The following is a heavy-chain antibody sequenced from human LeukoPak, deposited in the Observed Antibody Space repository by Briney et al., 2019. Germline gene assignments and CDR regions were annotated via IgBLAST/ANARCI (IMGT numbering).Heavy chain of an antibody. Sequence: GGTLRLSRAASGFTLSSYWMNGVPHAPGKGLEGVADKKQDGSEKYYVGSVKGHFTISRGSAKISLYLPMNSLSAEHTAVYACARDQSPTSGYSSGWYENWFDPWGQGTLVTVSS. CDR1: GFTLSSYW. CDR3: ARDQSPTSGYSSGWYENWFDP. V-gene: IGHV3-7*03. J-gene: IGHJ5*02. D-gene: IGHD6-19*01. CDR2: KKQDGSEK.